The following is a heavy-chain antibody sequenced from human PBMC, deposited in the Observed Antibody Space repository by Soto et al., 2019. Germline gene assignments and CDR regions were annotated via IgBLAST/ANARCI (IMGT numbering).Heavy chain of an antibody. CDR2: IYYSGST. D-gene: IGHD6-19*01. Sequence: XGTLSLTCTVSGGSISSYYWSGIRQPPGKGLEWIGYIYYSGSTNYNPSLKSRVTISVDTSKNQFSLKLSSATAADTAVYYCARGGGYSSGWRDYWGQGTLVTVSS. V-gene: IGHV4-59*01. CDR1: GGSISSYY. CDR3: ARGGGYSSGWRDY. J-gene: IGHJ4*02.